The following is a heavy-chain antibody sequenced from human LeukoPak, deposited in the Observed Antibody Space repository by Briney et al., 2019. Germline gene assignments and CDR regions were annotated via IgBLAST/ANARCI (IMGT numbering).Heavy chain of an antibody. J-gene: IGHJ4*02. CDR2: IYYTEST. Sequence: SETLSLTCSVSGASISGGTYYWGWIRQPPGKGLEWIGSIYYTESTYDNPSLKSRVTISVDTSKNQFSLKLSSVTAADTAVYYCARRGGSGRAFDYWGQGTLVTVSS. CDR1: GASISGGTYY. D-gene: IGHD1-26*01. V-gene: IGHV4-39*01. CDR3: ARRGGSGRAFDY.